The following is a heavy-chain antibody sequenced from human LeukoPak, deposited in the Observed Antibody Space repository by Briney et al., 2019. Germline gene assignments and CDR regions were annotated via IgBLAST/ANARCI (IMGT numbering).Heavy chain of an antibody. D-gene: IGHD1-26*01. CDR3: ARALWEQRSSAYFDY. V-gene: IGHV3-73*01. CDR2: IRSKANSYAT. J-gene: IGHJ4*02. CDR1: GFTFSGSA. Sequence: GGSLRLSCAASGFTFSGSAIHWVRQASGKGLERVGRIRSKANSYATAFAASVKGRSTISRDNAKNSLYLEVNSLRAEDTAVYYCARALWEQRSSAYFDYWGQGTLVTVSS.